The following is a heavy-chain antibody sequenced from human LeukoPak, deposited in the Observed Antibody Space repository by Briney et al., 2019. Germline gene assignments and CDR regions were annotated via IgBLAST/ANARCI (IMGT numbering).Heavy chain of an antibody. CDR2: ISPDSGGT. V-gene: IGHV1-2*02. J-gene: IGHJ4*02. CDR1: GYTFIDYY. D-gene: IGHD3-22*01. CDR3: AAGPHYYYDSSGYDY. Sequence: GASVKVSCKASGYTFIDYYIHWVRQAPGQGLEFLGWISPDSGGTNYAQKFQERVTITRDMSTSTAYMELSSLRSEDTAVYYCAAGPHYYYDSSGYDYWGQGTLVTVSS.